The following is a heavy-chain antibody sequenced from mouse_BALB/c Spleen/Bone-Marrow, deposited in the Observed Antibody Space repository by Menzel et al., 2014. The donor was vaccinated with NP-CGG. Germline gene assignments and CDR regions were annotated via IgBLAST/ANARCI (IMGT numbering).Heavy chain of an antibody. D-gene: IGHD1-1*01. CDR3: ARDTYGRDY. V-gene: IGHV7-3*02. Sequence: EVKVLESGGGLVQPGGSLRLSCATSYFTFTDYYMSWVRQPPGKALEWLGFISNKANGYTTEYSASVKGRFTIFRDNSQSILYLRMNTLRAEDSATYYCARDTYGRDYWGQGTTLTVSS. CDR1: YFTFTDYY. CDR2: ISNKANGYTT. J-gene: IGHJ2*01.